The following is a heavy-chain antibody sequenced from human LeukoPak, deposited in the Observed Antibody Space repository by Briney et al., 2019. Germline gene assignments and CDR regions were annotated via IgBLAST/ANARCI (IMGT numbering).Heavy chain of an antibody. D-gene: IGHD3-22*01. J-gene: IGHJ4*02. CDR3: ARGYDYYDSSGYPF. CDR2: ISSSSSYI. V-gene: IGHV3-21*01. Sequence: PGKSLRLSCAASGFTFSSYSMNWVRQAPGKGLEWVSSISSSSSYIYYADSVKGRFTISRDNAKNSLYLQMNSLRAEDTAVYYCARGYDYYDSSGYPFWGQGTLVTVSS. CDR1: GFTFSSYS.